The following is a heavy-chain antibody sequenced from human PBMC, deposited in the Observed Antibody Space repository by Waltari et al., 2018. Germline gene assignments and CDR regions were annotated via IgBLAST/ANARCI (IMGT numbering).Heavy chain of an antibody. V-gene: IGHV6-1*01. D-gene: IGHD3-16*01. CDR3: TRGGGAFDI. CDR2: TYYRSKWYN. CDR1: GDRVSSSSTG. Sequence: QVQLQQSGPGLATPSQTLSLTCVIPGDRVSSSSTGWNWIRQSPSRGLEWLGRTYYRSKWYNDYAVSVKSRITINPATSKNQFSLQLNSVTPEDTAVYYCTRGGGAFDIWGQGTVVTVSS. J-gene: IGHJ3*02.